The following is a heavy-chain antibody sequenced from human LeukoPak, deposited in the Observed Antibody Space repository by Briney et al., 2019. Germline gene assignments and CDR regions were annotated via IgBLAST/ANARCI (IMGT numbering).Heavy chain of an antibody. J-gene: IGHJ5*02. D-gene: IGHD6-13*01. V-gene: IGHV3-66*01. CDR1: GFTVSSNY. CDR2: IYSGGST. Sequence: GGSLRLSCAASGFTVSSNYMSWVRQAPGKGLEWVSVIYSGGSTYYADSVKGRFTISRDNSKNTLYLQMNSLRAEDTAVYYCARDTAAADGDWFDPWGQGTLVTVSS. CDR3: ARDTAAADGDWFDP.